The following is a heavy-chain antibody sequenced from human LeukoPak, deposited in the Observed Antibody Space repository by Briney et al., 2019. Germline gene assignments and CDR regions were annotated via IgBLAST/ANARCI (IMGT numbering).Heavy chain of an antibody. V-gene: IGHV4-59*01. D-gene: IGHD1-26*01. CDR2: IYYSGST. CDR1: GGSISSYY. J-gene: IGHJ4*02. Sequence: SETLSLTCTVSGGSISSYYWSWIRQPPGKGLEWIGYIYYSGSTNYNPSLKSRVTISVDTSKNQFSLKLSSVTAADTAVYYCARDHYSGSYFDYWGQGTLVTASS. CDR3: ARDHYSGSYFDY.